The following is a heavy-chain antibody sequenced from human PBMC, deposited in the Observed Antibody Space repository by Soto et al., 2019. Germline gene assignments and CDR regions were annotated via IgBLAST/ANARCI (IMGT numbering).Heavy chain of an antibody. V-gene: IGHV3-23*01. D-gene: IGHD3-16*01. Sequence: GGSLRLSCAASGFTFSSYAMSWVRQAPGKGLEYVSAISYGGGSTFYADSVKGRFTISRDNSKNTLYLQMNSLRAEDTAVYYCAKAPRNFPVFFDYWGQGTLVTVSS. CDR2: ISYGGGST. CDR3: AKAPRNFPVFFDY. CDR1: GFTFSSYA. J-gene: IGHJ4*02.